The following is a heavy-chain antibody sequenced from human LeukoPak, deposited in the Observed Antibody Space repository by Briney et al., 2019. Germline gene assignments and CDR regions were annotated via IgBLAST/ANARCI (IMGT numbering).Heavy chain of an antibody. CDR2: IYSGGST. Sequence: ETLSLTCTVSGGSICSYYMSWVRPAPGQGLEWGSVIYSGGSTYSADSVKGRFTISRDNSKNTLILHMNSPRGDATAVYSFARDRVGDSGGRFGYWGQGTLVTVSS. D-gene: IGHD4-23*01. V-gene: IGHV3-53*01. J-gene: IGHJ4*02. CDR3: ARDRVGDSGGRFGY. CDR1: GGSICSYY.